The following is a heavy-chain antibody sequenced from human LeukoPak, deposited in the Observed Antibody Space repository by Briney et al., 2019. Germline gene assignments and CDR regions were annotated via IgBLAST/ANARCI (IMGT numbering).Heavy chain of an antibody. Sequence: KPSETLSLTCSVSGYSISSGYYWGWIRQPPGKGLEWIGSNYHSGSTYYNPSLKSRVTIPVDTSKNQFSLKLTSVTAADTAVYYCARASIFGVVRTFFNWFDPWGQGTLVTVSS. V-gene: IGHV4-38-2*02. CDR1: GYSISSGYY. D-gene: IGHD3-3*01. CDR3: ARASIFGVVRTFFNWFDP. CDR2: NYHSGST. J-gene: IGHJ5*02.